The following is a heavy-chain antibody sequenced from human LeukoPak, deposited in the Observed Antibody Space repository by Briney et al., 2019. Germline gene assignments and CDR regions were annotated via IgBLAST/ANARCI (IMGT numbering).Heavy chain of an antibody. CDR1: GFTFSSSE. V-gene: IGHV3-48*03. Sequence: PGGSLRLSCAASGFTFSSSEMNWVRQAPGKGLEWVSYISRSGSTIYYADSVKGRFTISRDNAKNSLYLQMNSLSAEDTAVYYCARDAGAGFDYWGQGTLVTVSS. CDR2: ISRSGSTI. J-gene: IGHJ4*02. D-gene: IGHD6-13*01. CDR3: ARDAGAGFDY.